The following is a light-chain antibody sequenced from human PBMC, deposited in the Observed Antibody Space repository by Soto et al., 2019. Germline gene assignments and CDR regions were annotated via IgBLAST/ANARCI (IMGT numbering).Light chain of an antibody. CDR1: SSNIGGNS. V-gene: IGLV2-14*01. J-gene: IGLJ2*01. Sequence: QSVMTQPPSVSAAPGQRVTISCSGSSSNIGGNSVSWYQHHPGKAPKLMMYEVSNRPSGVSNRFSGSKSGNTASLTISGLQAEDEADYYCISYTTRSTLVIFGGGTKLTVL. CDR2: EVS. CDR3: ISYTTRSTLVI.